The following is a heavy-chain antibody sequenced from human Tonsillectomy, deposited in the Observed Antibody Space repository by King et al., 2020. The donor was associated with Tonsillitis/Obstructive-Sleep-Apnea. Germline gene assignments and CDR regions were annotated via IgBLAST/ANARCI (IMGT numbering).Heavy chain of an antibody. V-gene: IGHV3-21*01. D-gene: IGHD6-13*01. CDR1: GFTFSNYN. J-gene: IGHJ4*02. CDR2: ISDSSTYI. Sequence: VQLVESGGGLVKPGGSLRLSCAASGFTFSNYNMNWVRQAPGKGLEWVSCISDSSTYIYYADSVKGRFTISRNNAKNSLYLKMNSLRAEDTAVYYCASGLIAAVGDDYWGQGTLVTVSS. CDR3: ASGLIAAVGDDY.